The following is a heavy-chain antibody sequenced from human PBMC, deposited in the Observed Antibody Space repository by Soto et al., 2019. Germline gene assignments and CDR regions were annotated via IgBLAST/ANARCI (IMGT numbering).Heavy chain of an antibody. CDR3: ASRRTKDYYYYYGMDV. CDR1: GYTLTELS. CDR2: FSAEDGDT. V-gene: IGHV1-24*01. J-gene: IGHJ6*02. Sequence: ASVKVSCTVSGYTLTELSMHWVRQAPGKGLEWMGWFSAEDGDTNYAQKLQGRVTMTTDTSTSTAYMELRSLRSDDTAVYYCASRRTKDYYYYYGMDVWGQGTTVTVSS. D-gene: IGHD1-1*01.